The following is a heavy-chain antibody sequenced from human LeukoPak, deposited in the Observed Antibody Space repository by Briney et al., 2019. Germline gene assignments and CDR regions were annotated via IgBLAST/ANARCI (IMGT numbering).Heavy chain of an antibody. CDR3: ARGPLGKEWFDP. CDR1: GGSFSGYY. V-gene: IGHV4-34*01. CDR2: INHSGST. Sequence: SGTLSLTCAVYGGSFSGYYWSWIRQPPGKGLEWIGEINHSGSTNYNPSLKSRVTVSVDTSKNQFSLKLSSVTAADTAVYYCARGPLGKEWFDPWGQGTLVTVSS. J-gene: IGHJ5*02. D-gene: IGHD1-26*01.